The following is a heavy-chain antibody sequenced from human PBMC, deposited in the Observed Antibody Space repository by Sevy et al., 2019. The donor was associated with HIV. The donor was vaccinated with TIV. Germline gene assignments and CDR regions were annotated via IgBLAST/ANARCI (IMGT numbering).Heavy chain of an antibody. J-gene: IGHJ5*02. CDR3: ARKSSMVRDTRFDP. D-gene: IGHD3-10*01. V-gene: IGHV4-59*01. CDR2: IYYNGNT. Sequence: SETLSLTCTLSGGYISTYYWSWIRQAPGKGLEWIGYIYYNGNTNYNPSLKSRVTISIGTSKKEFSLRLTSVTPVDTGVYYCARKSSMVRDTRFDPWGQGTLVTVSS. CDR1: GGYISTYY.